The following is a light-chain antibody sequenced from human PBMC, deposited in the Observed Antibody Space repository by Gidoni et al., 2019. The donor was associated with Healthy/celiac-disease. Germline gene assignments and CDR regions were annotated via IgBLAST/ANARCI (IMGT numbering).Light chain of an antibody. V-gene: IGKV4-1*01. CDR2: WAS. J-gene: IGKJ4*01. CDR1: QSVLYSSNNKNY. CDR3: QQYYSTLLT. Sequence: DIVMTQSPDSLAVSLCERATINCKSSQSVLYSSNNKNYLAWYQQKPGQPPKLLIYWASTRESGVPDRFSGSGSGKDFTLTISSLQAEDVAVYYCQQYYSTLLTFGGGTKVEIK.